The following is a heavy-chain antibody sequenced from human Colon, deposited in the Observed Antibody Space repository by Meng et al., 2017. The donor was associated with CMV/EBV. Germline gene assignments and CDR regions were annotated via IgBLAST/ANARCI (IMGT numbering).Heavy chain of an antibody. CDR1: GFTFTNAW. Sequence: EVQLVESGGDLVEPGGSLRLSRAAVGFTFTNAWMSWVRQAPGKGLEWVGRIKSNTAGGTTDYAAPVKDRFTILRDDSKNTVYLQMNSLKTEDTAVYYCTTPRASGWWAPYFDSWGQGTLVTVSS. CDR2: IKSNTAGGTT. V-gene: IGHV3-15*01. CDR3: TTPRASGWWAPYFDS. D-gene: IGHD6-19*01. J-gene: IGHJ4*02.